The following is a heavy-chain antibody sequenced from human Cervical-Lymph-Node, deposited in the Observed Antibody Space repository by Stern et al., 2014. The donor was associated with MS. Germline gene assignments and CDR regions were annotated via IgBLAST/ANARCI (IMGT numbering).Heavy chain of an antibody. Sequence: VQLVESWAEVTKPGSSVKVSCKASGRTFSKFPSSWVRQAPGQGLEWMGGIFPVFGTPTYAQEFRGRVTITADVSTSTVYMELSSLRSDDTAVYYCALSSETSDRWYSLGYDLWGQGTLVTVSS. CDR2: IFPVFGTP. D-gene: IGHD6-13*01. CDR3: ALSSETSDRWYSLGYDL. CDR1: GRTFSKFP. V-gene: IGHV1-69*01. J-gene: IGHJ5*02.